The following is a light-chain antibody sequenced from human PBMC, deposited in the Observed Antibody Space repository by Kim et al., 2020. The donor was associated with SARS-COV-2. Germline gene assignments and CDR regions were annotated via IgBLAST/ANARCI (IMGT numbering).Light chain of an antibody. J-gene: IGKJ3*01. CDR2: GAS. CDR3: QQYNNWPPLT. Sequence: SPGESAPPSCRASQSVGRNLAWYQQKPGQAPRLVIYGASTRATGVPARFSGSGYGTEFTLNISSLQSEDFAVYYCQQYNNWPPLTFGPGTKVDIK. V-gene: IGKV3-15*01. CDR1: QSVGRN.